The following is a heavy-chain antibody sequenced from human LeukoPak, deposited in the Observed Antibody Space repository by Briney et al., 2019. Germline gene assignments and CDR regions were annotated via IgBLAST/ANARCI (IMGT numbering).Heavy chain of an antibody. CDR2: INHSGST. J-gene: IGHJ3*02. Sequence: PSETLSLTCTVSGGSISSYYWSWIRQPPGKGLEWIGEINHSGSTNYNPSLKSRVTISVDTSKNQSSLKLSSVTAADTAVYYCARHRRAYYYGSGTDAFDIWGQGTMVTVPS. CDR3: ARHRRAYYYGSGTDAFDI. CDR1: GGSISSYY. V-gene: IGHV4-34*01. D-gene: IGHD3-10*01.